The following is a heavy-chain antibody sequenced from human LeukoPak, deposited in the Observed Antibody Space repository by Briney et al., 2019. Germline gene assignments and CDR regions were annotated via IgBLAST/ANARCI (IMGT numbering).Heavy chain of an antibody. CDR2: IYYSGST. D-gene: IGHD3-10*01. V-gene: IGHV4-30-4*01. CDR1: GGSISSGDYY. Sequence: SETLSLTCTVSGGSISSGDYYWSWIRQPPGKGLEWIGYIYYSGSTYYNPSLKSRVTISVDTSKNQFSLKLSSVTAADTAVYYCASQTNVLLWFGESKYYFGYWGQGTLVTVSS. J-gene: IGHJ4*02. CDR3: ASQTNVLLWFGESKYYFGY.